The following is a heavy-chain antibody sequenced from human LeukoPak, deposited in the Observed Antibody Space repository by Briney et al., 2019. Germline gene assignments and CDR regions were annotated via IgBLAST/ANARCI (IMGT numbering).Heavy chain of an antibody. D-gene: IGHD5-18*01. J-gene: IGHJ6*02. Sequence: GGSLRLSCTASGFTFGDYAMSWVRQAPGKGLEWVGFIRSKAYGGTTEYAASVKGRFTISRDDSKSIAYLQMNSLKAEDTAVYYCTRGPRQLWLYYGMNVWGQGTTVTVSS. V-gene: IGHV3-49*04. CDR1: GFTFGDYA. CDR2: IRSKAYGGTT. CDR3: TRGPRQLWLYYGMNV.